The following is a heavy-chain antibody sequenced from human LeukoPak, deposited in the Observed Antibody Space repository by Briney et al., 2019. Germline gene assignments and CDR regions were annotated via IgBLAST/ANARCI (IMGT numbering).Heavy chain of an antibody. J-gene: IGHJ4*02. CDR3: ARDPSNSSGYHAHFDS. D-gene: IGHD3-22*01. CDR2: ISPHNGNA. CDR1: GYNFFTYG. Sequence: ASVKVSCKASGYNFFTYGITWVRQAPGQGLEWMGWISPHNGNANYAQKFQDRVIMTTDTSTNTAFMEVRSLRSDDTAMYYCARDPSNSSGYHAHFDSWGQGTLVTVSS. V-gene: IGHV1-18*01.